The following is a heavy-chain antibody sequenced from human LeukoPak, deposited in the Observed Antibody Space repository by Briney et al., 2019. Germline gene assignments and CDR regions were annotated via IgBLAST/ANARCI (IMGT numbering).Heavy chain of an antibody. V-gene: IGHV1-2*02. CDR3: ARGGYYDSGRQEDFDY. CDR2: INPNSGGT. CDR1: GYTFTAYY. Sequence: ASVKVSCKPSGYTFTAYYMRWVRQAPGQGLEWMGWINPNSGGTNYAQNFQGRVTMTSDTSISTAYMELSRLRSDDTAVYYCARGGYYDSGRQEDFDYWGQGTLVTVSS. J-gene: IGHJ4*02. D-gene: IGHD3-22*01.